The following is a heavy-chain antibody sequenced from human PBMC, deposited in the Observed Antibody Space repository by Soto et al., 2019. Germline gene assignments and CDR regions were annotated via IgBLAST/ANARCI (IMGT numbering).Heavy chain of an antibody. V-gene: IGHV1-69*12. Sequence: QVQLVQSGAEVKKPESSVKVSCKAPGGTFSTYAISWVRQAPGPVLQWMGGISTMFGTANYAQRLQDRVTITADESTNTGYMELSSLRAEDTAVYFCPSGIQLWLRRIHNGYSGWGQGTLVTVSS. CDR1: GGTFSTYA. J-gene: IGHJ4*02. D-gene: IGHD5-18*01. CDR2: ISTMFGTA. CDR3: PSGIQLWLRRIHNGYSG.